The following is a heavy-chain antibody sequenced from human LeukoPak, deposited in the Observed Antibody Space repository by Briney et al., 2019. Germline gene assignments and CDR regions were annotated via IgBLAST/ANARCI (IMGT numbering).Heavy chain of an antibody. Sequence: SETLSLTCTVSGASISNYYWSWIRQPPGKGLEWIGYIYHTGSTNYNPSLKSRVTMSVDTSKNQFSLKLTSVTAADTAVYYCTIDGSSYYPGYWGQGTLVTVSS. CDR3: TIDGSSYYPGY. CDR1: GASISNYY. D-gene: IGHD3-3*01. CDR2: IYHTGST. J-gene: IGHJ4*02. V-gene: IGHV4-59*12.